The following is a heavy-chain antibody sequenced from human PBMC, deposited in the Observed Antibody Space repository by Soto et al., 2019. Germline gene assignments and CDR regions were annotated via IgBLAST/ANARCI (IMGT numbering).Heavy chain of an antibody. D-gene: IGHD3-3*01. CDR2: IYYSGST. CDR1: GGSISSSSYY. J-gene: IGHJ6*02. V-gene: IGHV4-39*01. CDR3: ARHGEVYDFWSGYRNYYYYGMDV. Sequence: SETLSLTCTVSGGSISSSSYYWGWIRQPPGKGLEWIGSIYYSGSTYYNPSLKSRVTISVDTSKNQFSLKLSSVTAADTAVYYCARHGEVYDFWSGYRNYYYYGMDVWGQGTTVTVS.